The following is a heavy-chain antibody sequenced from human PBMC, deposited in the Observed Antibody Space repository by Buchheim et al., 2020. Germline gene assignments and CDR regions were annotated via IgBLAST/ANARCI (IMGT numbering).Heavy chain of an antibody. D-gene: IGHD1-26*01. V-gene: IGHV3-23*01. CDR1: GFTFSSYD. Sequence: EVQLLESGGDLVQLGGSLRLSCAASGFTFSSYDMGWVRQPPGKGLEWVSIVSAYSGTTYYADSVRGRCTISRDNSKSTLFLQLNSLRADDTAVYYCAKKRSGNEPFDHWGQGTL. CDR3: AKKRSGNEPFDH. CDR2: VSAYSGTT. J-gene: IGHJ4*02.